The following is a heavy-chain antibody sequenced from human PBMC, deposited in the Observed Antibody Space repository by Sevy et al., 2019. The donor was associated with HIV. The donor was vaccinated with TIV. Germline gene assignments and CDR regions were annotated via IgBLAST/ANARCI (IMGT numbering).Heavy chain of an antibody. V-gene: IGHV1-69*13. CDR1: GGTFSSYA. J-gene: IGHJ6*03. Sequence: ASVKVSCKASGGTFSSYAISWVRQAPGQGLEWMGGIIPIFGTANYAQKFQGRVTITADESTSTAYMELSSLRSEDTAVYYCERGGGIAQHYYYYYMDVWGKGTTVTVSS. CDR3: ERGGGIAQHYYYYYMDV. D-gene: IGHD6-13*01. CDR2: IIPIFGTA.